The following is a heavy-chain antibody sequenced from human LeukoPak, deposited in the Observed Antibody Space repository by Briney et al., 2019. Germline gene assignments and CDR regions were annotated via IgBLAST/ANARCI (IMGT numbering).Heavy chain of an antibody. J-gene: IGHJ5*02. CDR1: GGSISSGGYY. Sequence: SETLSLTCTVSGGSISSGGYYWSWIRQHPGKGLEWIGYIYYSGSTYYNPSLKSRVTISVDTSKNQFSLKLSSVTAADTAVYYCARTIVVVPAAQRRIWFDPWGQGTLVTVSS. CDR3: ARTIVVVPAAQRRIWFDP. D-gene: IGHD2-2*01. V-gene: IGHV4-31*03. CDR2: IYYSGST.